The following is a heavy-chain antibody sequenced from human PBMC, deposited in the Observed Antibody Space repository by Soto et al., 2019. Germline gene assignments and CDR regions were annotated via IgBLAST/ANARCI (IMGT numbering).Heavy chain of an antibody. Sequence: KTSETLSLTCTVSGGSISSYYWSWIRQPPGKGLEWIGYIYYSGSTNYNPSLKSRVTISVDTSKNQFSLKLSSVTAADTAVYYCARGGATTPVDYYYYGMDVWGQGTTVTVSS. CDR3: ARGGATTPVDYYYYGMDV. CDR2: IYYSGST. V-gene: IGHV4-59*01. J-gene: IGHJ6*02. CDR1: GGSISSYY. D-gene: IGHD1-26*01.